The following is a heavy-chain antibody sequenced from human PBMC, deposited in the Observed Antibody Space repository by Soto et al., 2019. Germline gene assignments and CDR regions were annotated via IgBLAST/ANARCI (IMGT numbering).Heavy chain of an antibody. CDR1: GGSISSGGYY. CDR3: ARASVIPDYFDY. Sequence: SETLSLTCTVSGGSISSGGYYWSWIRQHPGKGLEWIGYIYYSGSTYYNPSLKSRVTIPVDTSKNQFSLKLSSVTAADTAVYYCARASVIPDYFDYWGQGTLVTVS. CDR2: IYYSGST. V-gene: IGHV4-31*03. D-gene: IGHD2-21*01. J-gene: IGHJ4*02.